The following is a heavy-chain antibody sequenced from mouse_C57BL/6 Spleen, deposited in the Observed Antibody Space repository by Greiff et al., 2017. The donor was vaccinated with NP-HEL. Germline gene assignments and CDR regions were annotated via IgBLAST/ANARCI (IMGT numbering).Heavy chain of an antibody. Sequence: VQLQQSGAELVRPGASVKLSCTASGFNIKDYYMHWVKQRPEQGLEWIGRIDPEDGDTEYAPKFQGKATMTADTSSNTAYLQLSSLTSEDTAVYYCTKITTVVARPYWGQGTLVTVSA. CDR1: GFNIKDYY. CDR3: TKITTVVARPY. V-gene: IGHV14-1*01. J-gene: IGHJ3*01. D-gene: IGHD1-1*01. CDR2: IDPEDGDT.